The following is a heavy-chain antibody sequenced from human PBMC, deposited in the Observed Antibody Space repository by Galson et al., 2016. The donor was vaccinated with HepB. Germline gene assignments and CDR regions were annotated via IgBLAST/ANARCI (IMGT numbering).Heavy chain of an antibody. CDR3: AGGWQFDY. D-gene: IGHD6-19*01. Sequence: SETLSLTCSVSGGSIGNYCCSWIRQSPGKGLEWIGYVPYSGSAKYNPSLKSRATISVDTSNNQFSLRLSSVTVADTAVYYCAGGWQFDYWGQGTLVTVAS. J-gene: IGHJ4*02. CDR2: VPYSGSA. V-gene: IGHV4-59*08. CDR1: GGSIGNYC.